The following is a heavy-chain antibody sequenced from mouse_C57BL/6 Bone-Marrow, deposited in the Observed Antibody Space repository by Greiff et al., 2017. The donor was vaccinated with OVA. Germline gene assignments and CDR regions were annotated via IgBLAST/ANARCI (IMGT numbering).Heavy chain of an antibody. CDR2: ISNGGGST. V-gene: IGHV5-12*02. CDR1: GFTFSDYY. J-gene: IGHJ2*01. CDR3: ARHEYYFDY. Sequence: EVQVVESGGGLVQPGGSLKLSCATSGFTFSDYYMYWVRQTPEKRLEWVAYISNGGGSTYYPDTVKGRFTISRDNAKNTLYLQMSRLKSEDTAMYYCARHEYYFDYWGQGTTLTVSS.